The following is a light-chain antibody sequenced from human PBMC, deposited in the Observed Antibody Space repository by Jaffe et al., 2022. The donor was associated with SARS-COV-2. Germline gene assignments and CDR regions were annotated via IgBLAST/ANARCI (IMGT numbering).Light chain of an antibody. CDR1: QSVDSSY. V-gene: IGKV3-20*01. J-gene: IGKJ1*01. Sequence: EIVLTQSPGTLSLSPGERATLSCRTSQSVDSSYLAWFQQRAGQAPRLLIHGATNRAGGVPDRFGGSASGTDFTLTISRLEPEDSAVYYCQQYLSLPWTFGQGTKVEIK. CDR2: GAT. CDR3: QQYLSLPWT.